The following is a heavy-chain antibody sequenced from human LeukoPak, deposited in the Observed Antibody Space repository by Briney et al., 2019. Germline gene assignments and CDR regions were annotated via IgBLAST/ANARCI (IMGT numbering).Heavy chain of an antibody. D-gene: IGHD5-12*01. CDR3: ARTRMVATAFDY. CDR2: IYSGGST. CDR1: GFTFSSYS. V-gene: IGHV3-66*01. J-gene: IGHJ4*02. Sequence: PGGSQRLSCAASGFTFSSYSMSWVRQAPGKGLEWVSVIYSGGSTYYADSVKGRFTISRDNSKNTLYLQMNSLRAEDTAVYYCARTRMVATAFDYWGQGTLVTVSS.